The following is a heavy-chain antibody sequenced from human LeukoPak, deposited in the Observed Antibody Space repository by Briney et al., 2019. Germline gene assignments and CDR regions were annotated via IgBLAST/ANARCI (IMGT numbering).Heavy chain of an antibody. CDR3: ARDGVYYDSSGYSIDY. CDR1: GFTFSSYG. J-gene: IGHJ4*02. Sequence: GGSLRLSCAASGFTFSSYGMHWVRQAPGKGLEGVAVIWYDGSNKYYADSVKGRFTISRDNSTNTLYLQMNSLRAEDTAVYYCARDGVYYDSSGYSIDYWGQGTLVTVSS. D-gene: IGHD3-22*01. V-gene: IGHV3-33*01. CDR2: IWYDGSNK.